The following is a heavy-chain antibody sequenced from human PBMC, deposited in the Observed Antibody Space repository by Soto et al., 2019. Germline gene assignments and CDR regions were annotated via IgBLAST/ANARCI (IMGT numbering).Heavy chain of an antibody. J-gene: IGHJ4*02. CDR2: VTRSGRT. Sequence: QVQLQESGPGLVKPSETLSLTCAVFGDSMDNNRWWSWVRQSPGKGLEWIGEVTRSGRTNYNPSRRSRSTILIDTSHNHPSPHLSSVPAADPAVYYCARQKVSRFYGEVDFFDYWGLGTLVTVSS. CDR1: GDSMDNNRW. CDR3: ARQKVSRFYGEVDFFDY. D-gene: IGHD4-17*01. V-gene: IGHV4-4*02.